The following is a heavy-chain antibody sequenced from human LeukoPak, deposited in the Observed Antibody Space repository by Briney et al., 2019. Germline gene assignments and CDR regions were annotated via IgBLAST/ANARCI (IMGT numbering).Heavy chain of an antibody. CDR3: ANGLAASGNFLLRDYYYFIDV. D-gene: IGHD1-26*01. Sequence: GGSLRLSCAASGSRFSSYAMSWVRQAPGKALESIATITGSGDSTFYADSVKGRFTISRDDSKSTVYLRMNKLRVEDSGLYYCANGLAASGNFLLRDYYYFIDVWGKGTTVIVS. CDR1: GSRFSSYA. V-gene: IGHV3-23*01. J-gene: IGHJ6*03. CDR2: ITGSGDST.